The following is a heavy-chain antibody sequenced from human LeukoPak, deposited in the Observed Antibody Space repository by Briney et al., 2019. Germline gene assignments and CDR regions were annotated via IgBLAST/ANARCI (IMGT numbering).Heavy chain of an antibody. J-gene: IGHJ4*02. CDR3: ANGETSRFDY. V-gene: IGHV3-30*18. Sequence: GGSLRLSCAASGFTFSSYGMHWVRQAPGKGLEWVAVISFDGSNKYYADSVKGRFTISRDNSKNTLYLQMNSLSIEDTAVYYCANGETSRFDYWGQGTLVTVSS. D-gene: IGHD2-2*01. CDR1: GFTFSSYG. CDR2: ISFDGSNK.